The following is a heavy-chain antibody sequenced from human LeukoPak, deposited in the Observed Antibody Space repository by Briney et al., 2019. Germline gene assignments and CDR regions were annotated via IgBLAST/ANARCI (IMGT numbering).Heavy chain of an antibody. CDR2: INHSGST. V-gene: IGHV4-34*01. CDR3: ARSPLEYDFWSGRHYYFDY. D-gene: IGHD3-3*01. Sequence: SETLSLTCAVYGGSFSGYYWSWIRQLPGKGLEWIGEINHSGSTNYNPSLKSRVTISVDTSKNQFSLKLSSVTAADTAVYYCARSPLEYDFWSGRHYYFDYWGQGTLVTVSS. CDR1: GGSFSGYY. J-gene: IGHJ4*02.